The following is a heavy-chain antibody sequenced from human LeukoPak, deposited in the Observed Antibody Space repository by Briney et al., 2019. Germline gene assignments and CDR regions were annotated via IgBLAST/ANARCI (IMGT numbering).Heavy chain of an antibody. Sequence: GASVKVSCKASGYTFTSYYMHWVRQAPGQGLEWMGIINPSGGSTSYAQKFQGRVTMTRDTSTSTVYMELSSLRSEDTAVYYCARDKAEIVVVPAAIGYWGQGTLVTVSS. CDR3: ARDKAEIVVVPAAIGY. CDR2: INPSGGST. D-gene: IGHD2-2*02. V-gene: IGHV1-46*01. CDR1: GYTFTSYY. J-gene: IGHJ4*02.